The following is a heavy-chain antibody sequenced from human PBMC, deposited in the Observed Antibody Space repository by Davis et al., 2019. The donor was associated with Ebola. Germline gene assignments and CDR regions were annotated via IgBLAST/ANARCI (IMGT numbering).Heavy chain of an antibody. CDR1: GYTFTGYY. CDR2: IIPIFGTA. Sequence: SVKVSCKASGYTFTGYYMHWVRQAPGQGLEWMGGIIPIFGTANYAQKFQGRVTITADESTSTAYMELSSLRSEDTAVYYCARYYGSGSAFDYWGQGTLVTVSS. J-gene: IGHJ4*02. D-gene: IGHD3-10*01. V-gene: IGHV1-69*13. CDR3: ARYYGSGSAFDY.